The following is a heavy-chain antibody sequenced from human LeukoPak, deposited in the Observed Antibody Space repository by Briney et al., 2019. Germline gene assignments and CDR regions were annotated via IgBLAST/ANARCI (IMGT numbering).Heavy chain of an antibody. Sequence: GGSLRLSCAASGFTFSSYAMSWVRQAPGKGLEWVGFIRSKAYGGTTEYAASVKGRFTISRDDSKSIAYLQMNSLKTEDTAVYYCIRGPVSTNWFDPWGQGTLVTVSS. CDR2: IRSKAYGGTT. D-gene: IGHD2/OR15-2a*01. CDR1: GFTFSSYA. V-gene: IGHV3-49*04. CDR3: IRGPVSTNWFDP. J-gene: IGHJ5*02.